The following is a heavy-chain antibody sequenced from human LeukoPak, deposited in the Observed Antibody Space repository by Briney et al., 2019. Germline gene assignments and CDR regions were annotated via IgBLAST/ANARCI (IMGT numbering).Heavy chain of an antibody. CDR1: GFTFSSYS. V-gene: IGHV3-21*01. CDR3: ARAPFHCSSTSCYTFDY. J-gene: IGHJ4*02. Sequence: GGSLRLSCAASGFTFSSYSMNWVRQAPGKGLERVSSISSSSSYIYYADSVKGRFTISRDNAKNSLYLQMNSLRAEDTAVYYCARAPFHCSSTSCYTFDYWGQGTLVTVSS. D-gene: IGHD2-2*02. CDR2: ISSSSSYI.